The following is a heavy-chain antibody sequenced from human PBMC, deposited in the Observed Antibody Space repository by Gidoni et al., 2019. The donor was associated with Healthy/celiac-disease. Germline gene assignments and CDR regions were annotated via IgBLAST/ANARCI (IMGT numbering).Heavy chain of an antibody. Sequence: QVQLQESGPGLVKPSETLSLTCAVSGYSISSGYYWGWIRQPPGKGLEWIGSIYHSGSTYYNPSLKSRVTISVDTSKNQFSLKLSSVTAADTAVYYCARGQGTVVVPAATPFDYWGQGTLVTVSS. J-gene: IGHJ4*02. D-gene: IGHD2-2*01. CDR2: IYHSGST. V-gene: IGHV4-38-2*01. CDR1: GYSISSGYY. CDR3: ARGQGTVVVPAATPFDY.